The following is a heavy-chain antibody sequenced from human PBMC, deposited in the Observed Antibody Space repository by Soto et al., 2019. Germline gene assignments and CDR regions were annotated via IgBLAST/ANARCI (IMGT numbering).Heavy chain of an antibody. Sequence: PGGSLRLSCAASGFTFSNAWMSWVRQAPGKGLEWVGRIKSKTDGGTTDYAAPVKGRFTISRDDSKNTLYLQMNSLKTEDTAVYYCTTLFRFLEWLLPPPDAFDIWGQGTMVTVSS. CDR3: TTLFRFLEWLLPPPDAFDI. V-gene: IGHV3-15*01. CDR2: IKSKTDGGTT. J-gene: IGHJ3*02. CDR1: GFTFSNAW. D-gene: IGHD3-3*01.